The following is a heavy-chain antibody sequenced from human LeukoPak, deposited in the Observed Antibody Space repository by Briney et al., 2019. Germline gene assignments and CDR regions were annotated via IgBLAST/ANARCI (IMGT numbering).Heavy chain of an antibody. V-gene: IGHV3-23*01. D-gene: IGHD2-2*01. J-gene: IGHJ4*02. CDR1: GFTFSSYA. Sequence: GGSLRLSCAASGFTFSSYAMSWVRQAPGKGLEWVSAISGSGGSTYYADSVKGRFTISRDNSKNTLYLQMNSLRAEDTAVYYCAKMYCSSTSCYSGWAYFDYWGQGTLVTVSS. CDR3: AKMYCSSTSCYSGWAYFDY. CDR2: ISGSGGST.